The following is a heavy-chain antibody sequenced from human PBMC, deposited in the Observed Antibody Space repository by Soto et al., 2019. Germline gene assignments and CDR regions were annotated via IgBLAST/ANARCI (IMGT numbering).Heavy chain of an antibody. V-gene: IGHV1-69*13. CDR3: ARTHERIMITFGGVPLHY. CDR1: GGTFSSYA. J-gene: IGHJ4*02. CDR2: IIPIFGTA. D-gene: IGHD3-16*01. Sequence: ASVKVSCKASGGTFSSYAISWVRQAPGQGLEWMGGIIPIFGTANYAQKFQGRVTITADESTSTAYMELSSLRSEDTAVYYCARTHERIMITFGGVPLHYWDQGSL.